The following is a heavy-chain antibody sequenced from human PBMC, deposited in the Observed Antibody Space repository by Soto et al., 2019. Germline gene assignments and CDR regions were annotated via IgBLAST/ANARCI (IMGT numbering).Heavy chain of an antibody. CDR3: ARIGPVRGVINNWFDP. CDR1: GGSISSYY. CDR2: IYYSGST. J-gene: IGHJ5*02. V-gene: IGHV4-59*01. Sequence: PSETLSLTCTVSGGSISSYYWSWIRQPPGKGLEWIGHIYYSGSTNYNPSLKSRVTISVDTAKNQFSLRLSSVTAADTAVYYCARIGPVRGVINNWFDPWGQGTLVTVSS. D-gene: IGHD3-10*01.